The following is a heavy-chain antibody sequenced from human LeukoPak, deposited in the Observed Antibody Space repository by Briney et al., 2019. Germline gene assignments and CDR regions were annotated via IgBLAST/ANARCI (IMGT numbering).Heavy chain of an antibody. D-gene: IGHD1-1*01. J-gene: IGHJ4*02. CDR1: GESISSHY. CDR2: VTNSGTT. V-gene: IGHV4-59*08. Sequence: SETLSLTCNVSGESISSHYWSWTRQSPGKGLEWIGYVTNSGTTKFNPSLKSRVTISVDTSKNQFSLKLSSVTAADTAVYYCARQSWQLSVRAGGGVDWGQGTLVTVSS. CDR3: ARQSWQLSVRAGGGVD.